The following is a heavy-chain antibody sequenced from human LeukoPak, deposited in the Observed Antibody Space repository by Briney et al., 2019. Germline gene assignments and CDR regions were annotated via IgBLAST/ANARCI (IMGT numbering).Heavy chain of an antibody. CDR2: INHGESVK. J-gene: IGHJ4*02. CDR3: ARFGYSGWNLEY. V-gene: IGHV3-7*01. CDR1: GFSFRDFG. Sequence: PGGSLRLSCAASGFSFRDFGMTWVRQAPGKGLEWVANINHGESVKYYVSSLKGRFTISRDDAKSSLYVQMNSLRDEDTAVYYCARFGYSGWNLEYWGQGTLVTVSS. D-gene: IGHD5-12*01.